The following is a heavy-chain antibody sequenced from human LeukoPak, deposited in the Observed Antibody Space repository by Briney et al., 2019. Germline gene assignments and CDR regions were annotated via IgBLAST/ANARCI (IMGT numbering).Heavy chain of an antibody. CDR3: ARGHEALDY. Sequence: PGGSLRLSCAASGFTVSSNFMTWVRQAPGKGLEWVSFIYSDSNTYYADSVKGRFTISRDNSKNTLYLQMNSLRADDTAIYYCARGHEALDYWGQGTLVTVSS. J-gene: IGHJ4*02. V-gene: IGHV3-53*01. CDR1: GFTVSSNF. CDR2: IYSDSNT.